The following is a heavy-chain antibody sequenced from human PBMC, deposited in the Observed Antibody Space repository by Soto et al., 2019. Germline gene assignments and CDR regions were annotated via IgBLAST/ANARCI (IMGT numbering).Heavy chain of an antibody. J-gene: IGHJ4*02. D-gene: IGHD3-10*01. CDR2: ISAYNGDT. V-gene: IGHV1-18*04. CDR3: ARTHWQPEFLEWFNF. CDR1: GYTFTSHG. Sequence: ASVKASCKTSGYTFTSHGISWVRWAPGRGLEWMGWISAYNGDTKYAQRVQDRVSMTTDTSTATSYIELRSLRSDHTAIYLCARTHWQPEFLEWFNFWGQASPVNFSS.